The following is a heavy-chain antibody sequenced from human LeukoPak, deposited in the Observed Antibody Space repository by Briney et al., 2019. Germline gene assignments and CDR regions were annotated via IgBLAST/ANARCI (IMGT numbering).Heavy chain of an antibody. D-gene: IGHD2-8*01. CDR1: GFTSSNYA. J-gene: IGHJ4*02. V-gene: IGHV3-23*01. Sequence: GGSLRLSCEASGFTSSNYAMTWVRQAPGKGLEWVSTIRASGATTYYADSVKGRFAISRDNSKNTLYLQMNSLRAEDTAVYYCARRGYCASGVCPPFDYWGQGTLVTVAS. CDR3: ARRGYCASGVCPPFDY. CDR2: IRASGATT.